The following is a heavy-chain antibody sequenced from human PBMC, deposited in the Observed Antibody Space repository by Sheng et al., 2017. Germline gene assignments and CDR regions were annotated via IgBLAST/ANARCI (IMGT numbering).Heavy chain of an antibody. J-gene: IGHJ6*02. CDR3: ARTRRVAGMYYYYGMDV. Sequence: QVQLQQWGAGLLKPSETLSLTCAVYGGSFSGYYWSWIRQPPGKGLEWIGEINHSGSTNYNPSLKSRVTISVDTSKNQFSLKLSSVTAADTAVYYCARTRRVAGMYYYYGMDVCGQGTTVTVSS. CDR2: INHSGST. V-gene: IGHV4-34*01. CDR1: GGSFSGYY. D-gene: IGHD6-19*01.